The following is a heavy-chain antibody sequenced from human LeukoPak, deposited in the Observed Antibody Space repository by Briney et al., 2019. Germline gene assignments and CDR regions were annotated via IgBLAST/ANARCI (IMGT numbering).Heavy chain of an antibody. D-gene: IGHD3-22*01. CDR2: IFDSGST. V-gene: IGHV4-59*08. CDR3: ARSGYLYPIWSDH. Sequence: SETLSLTCTVSGGSITNYYWSWIRQPPGKGLEWIGYIFDSGSTNYNPSLKSRLTMSVDTSKNQFSLKLSSVTAADTAVYYCARSGYLYPIWSDHWGQGTLVTVSS. CDR1: GGSITNYY. J-gene: IGHJ4*02.